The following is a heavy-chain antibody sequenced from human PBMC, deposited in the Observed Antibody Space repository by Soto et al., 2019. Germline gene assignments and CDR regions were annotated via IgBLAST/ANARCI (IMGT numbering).Heavy chain of an antibody. CDR3: ARWDWSGYDILTGPYQKYDDAFDI. CDR2: ISGSGGST. CDR1: GFTFSSYA. D-gene: IGHD3-9*01. J-gene: IGHJ3*02. Sequence: GGSLRLSCAASGFTFSSYAMSWVRQAPGKGLEWVSAISGSGGSTYYADSVKGRFTISRDNSKNTLYLQMNSLRAEDRAVYYCARWDWSGYDILTGPYQKYDDAFDIWGQGTMVTVSS. V-gene: IGHV3-23*01.